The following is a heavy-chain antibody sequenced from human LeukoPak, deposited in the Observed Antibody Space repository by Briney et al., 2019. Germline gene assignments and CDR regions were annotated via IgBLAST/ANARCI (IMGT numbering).Heavy chain of an antibody. CDR1: GFTFSSNY. D-gene: IGHD6-19*01. V-gene: IGHV3-53*01. CDR3: AVRRSRDWYAY. J-gene: IGHJ4*02. CDR2: IYDSGTT. Sequence: GGSLRLSCATSGFTFSSNYMSWVRQAPGKGLEWVSVIYDSGTTYYADSVKGRFLIFRDTSKNTVDLQMNSLRVEDTAVYYCAVRRSRDWYAYWCQGTLVTVSS.